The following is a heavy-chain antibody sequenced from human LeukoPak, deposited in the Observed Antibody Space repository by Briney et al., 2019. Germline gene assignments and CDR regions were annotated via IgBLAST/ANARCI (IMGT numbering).Heavy chain of an antibody. CDR1: GDSISLSFYY. Sequence: SETLSLTCSVSGDSISLSFYYWGWVRQPPGKALEWIGSVYYSGTTSYNPSLKSRVTISVDMSKNHFSLRLRSVTAADTAMYYCARGTLYRGWSYYLDFWGQGSQVTVSS. D-gene: IGHD6-19*01. CDR3: ARGTLYRGWSYYLDF. CDR2: VYYSGTT. J-gene: IGHJ4*02. V-gene: IGHV4-39*07.